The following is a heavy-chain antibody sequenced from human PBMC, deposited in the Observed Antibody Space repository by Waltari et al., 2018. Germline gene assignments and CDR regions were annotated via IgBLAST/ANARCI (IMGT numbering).Heavy chain of an antibody. CDR1: GGTFSSYD. J-gene: IGHJ6*02. CDR2: VIPMFGTG. CDR3: AKGFVAAKGGYYHYYGMDV. V-gene: IGHV1-69*01. D-gene: IGHD2-15*01. Sequence: QVHLVQSGAEVKEPGSSVKVSCQASGGTFSSYDVSWVRQAPGQGLEWMGGVIPMFGTGHYAQKFQGRVTITADESTITAYMELSSLISEDTAVYFCAKGFVAAKGGYYHYYGMDVWGQGTTVTVSS.